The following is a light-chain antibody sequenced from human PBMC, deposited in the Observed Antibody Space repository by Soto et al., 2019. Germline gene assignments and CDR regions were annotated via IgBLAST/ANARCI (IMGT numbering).Light chain of an antibody. J-gene: IGKJ2*01. Sequence: DIKMTQSPSPLSASEGDRVTITCRASQNISRYLNWYQHKPGKAPNLLIFAASSLQSGVPPRFSGSGSGTDFTFTISSLQPDDFATYHCQQSYRTPYTFGQGTRLEIK. CDR3: QQSYRTPYT. CDR1: QNISRY. CDR2: AAS. V-gene: IGKV1-39*01.